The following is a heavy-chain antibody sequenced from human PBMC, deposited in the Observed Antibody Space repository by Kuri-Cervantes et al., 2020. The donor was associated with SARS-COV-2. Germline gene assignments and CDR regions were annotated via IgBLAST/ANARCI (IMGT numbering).Heavy chain of an antibody. Sequence: GESLKISCAASGFTFSSYAMHWVRQAPGKRLEYVSAISSNGGSTYYADSVKGRFTISRDNSKNTLYLQMGSLRAEDMAVYYCARGLRWESHAFDIWGQGTMVTVSS. J-gene: IGHJ3*02. CDR2: ISSNGGST. V-gene: IGHV3-64*02. CDR3: ARGLRWESHAFDI. D-gene: IGHD4-23*01. CDR1: GFTFSSYA.